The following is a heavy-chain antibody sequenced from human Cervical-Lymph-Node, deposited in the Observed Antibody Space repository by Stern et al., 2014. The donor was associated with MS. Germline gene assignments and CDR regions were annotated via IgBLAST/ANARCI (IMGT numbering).Heavy chain of an antibody. J-gene: IGHJ5*02. V-gene: IGHV5-51*01. Sequence: VQLVQSGAEVKKPGESLKISCKASGYMFASHWIGWVRQMPGKGLEWMGIIDPGDSNTIYSPSSQGQVTISVDKSTSTAYLQWSSLKASDTAMYYCARVNGDNSDWFDPWGQGTLVTVSS. CDR2: IDPGDSNT. CDR1: GYMFASHW. CDR3: ARVNGDNSDWFDP. D-gene: IGHD4-23*01.